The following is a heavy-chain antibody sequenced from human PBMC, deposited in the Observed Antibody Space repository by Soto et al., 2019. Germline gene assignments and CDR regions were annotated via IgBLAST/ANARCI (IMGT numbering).Heavy chain of an antibody. J-gene: IGHJ4*02. V-gene: IGHV1-3*01. CDR3: ARNSRYCSGGSCYSYYFDY. Sequence: ASVKVSCKASGYTFTSYAMHWVRQAPGQRLEWMGWINAGNGSTKYSQKFQGRVTITRDTSASTAYMELSSLRSEDTAVYYCARNSRYCSGGSCYSYYFDYWGQGTLVTVSS. D-gene: IGHD2-15*01. CDR2: INAGNGST. CDR1: GYTFTSYA.